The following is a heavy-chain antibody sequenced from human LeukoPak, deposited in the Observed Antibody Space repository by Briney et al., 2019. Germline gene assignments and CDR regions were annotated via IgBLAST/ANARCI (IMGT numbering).Heavy chain of an antibody. J-gene: IGHJ4*02. CDR2: INSDGSST. CDR3: ARDRIRGDY. Sequence: PRGSLRLSRVPSGFTLSSYWMHGVRPAPRKGLVRVSRINSDGSSTCYAASVKGRITISGDNAKNTLYLQVNSLRAEDTAVYYCARDRIRGDYWGQGTLVTVSS. V-gene: IGHV3-74*01. CDR1: GFTLSSYW. D-gene: IGHD1-14*01.